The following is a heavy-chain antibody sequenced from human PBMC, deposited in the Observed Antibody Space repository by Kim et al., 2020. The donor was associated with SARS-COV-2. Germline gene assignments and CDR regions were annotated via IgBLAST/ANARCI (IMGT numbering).Heavy chain of an antibody. CDR2: IYYSGST. CDR1: GGSISSYY. Sequence: SETLSLTCPVSGGSISSYYWSWIRQPPGKGLEWIGYIYYSGSTNYNPSLKSRVTISVDTSKNQFSLKLSSVTAADTAVYYCAIGQLRDAIDYWGQGTL. CDR3: AIGQLRDAIDY. D-gene: IGHD4-17*01. J-gene: IGHJ4*02. V-gene: IGHV4-59*01.